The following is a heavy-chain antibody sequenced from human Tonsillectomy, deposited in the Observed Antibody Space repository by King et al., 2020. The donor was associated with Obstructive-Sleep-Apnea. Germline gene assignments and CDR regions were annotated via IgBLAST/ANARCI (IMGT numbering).Heavy chain of an antibody. CDR3: ATPGVTTVVS. D-gene: IGHD1/OR15-1a*01. CDR2: ISWNSGSI. J-gene: IGHJ2*01. CDR1: GFTFDDYA. V-gene: IGHV3-9*01. Sequence: QLVQSGGGLVQPGRSLRLSCAASGFTFDDYAMHWVRQAPGKGLEWVSGISWNSGSIGYADSVKGRFTISRDNAKNSLYLQMNSLRAEDTAFYYCATPGVTTVVSWGRGTLVTVSS.